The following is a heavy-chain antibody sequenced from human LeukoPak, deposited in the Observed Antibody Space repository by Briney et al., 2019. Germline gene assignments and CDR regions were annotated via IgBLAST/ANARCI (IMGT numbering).Heavy chain of an antibody. J-gene: IGHJ4*02. D-gene: IGHD3-22*01. CDR3: ARVTYDSSGYYTVYFDY. Sequence: SETLSLTCTVSGGSISSYYWSWIRQPPGKGLEWIGYIYYSGSTNYNPSLKSRVTISVDTSKNQFSLKLSSVTAADTAVYYCARVTYDSSGYYTVYFDYWGQGTLVTVSS. CDR2: IYYSGST. V-gene: IGHV4-59*01. CDR1: GGSISSYY.